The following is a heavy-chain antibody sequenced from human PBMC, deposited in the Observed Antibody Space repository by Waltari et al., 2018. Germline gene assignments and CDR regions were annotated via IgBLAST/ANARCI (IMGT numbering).Heavy chain of an antibody. CDR1: GGSISSYY. CDR2: IYYSGST. Sequence: VKPSETLSLTCTVSGGSISSYYWSWIRQPPGKGLEWIGYIYYSGSTNYNPSLKSRVTISVDTSKNQFSLKLSSVTAADTAVYYCASASYCTNGVCYYYFDYWGQGTLVTVSS. V-gene: IGHV4-59*01. J-gene: IGHJ4*02. CDR3: ASASYCTNGVCYYYFDY. D-gene: IGHD2-8*01.